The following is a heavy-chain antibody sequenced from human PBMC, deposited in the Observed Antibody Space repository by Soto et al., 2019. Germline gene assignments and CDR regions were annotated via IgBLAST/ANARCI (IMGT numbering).Heavy chain of an antibody. CDR1: GGTFSSYA. Sequence: QVQLVQSGAEVKKPGSSVKVSCKASGGTFSSYAISWVRQAPGQGLEWMGGIIPIFGTANYAQKFQGRVTITADESTSKAYMGLSSLRSEDTAVYYCARGPTSGAAWHVRNFDYWGQGTLVTVSS. J-gene: IGHJ4*02. D-gene: IGHD6-13*01. CDR3: ARGPTSGAAWHVRNFDY. CDR2: IIPIFGTA. V-gene: IGHV1-69*01.